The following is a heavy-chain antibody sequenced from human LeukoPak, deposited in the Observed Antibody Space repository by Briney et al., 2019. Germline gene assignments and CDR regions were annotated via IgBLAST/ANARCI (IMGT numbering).Heavy chain of an antibody. D-gene: IGHD6-19*01. V-gene: IGHV3-21*01. CDR1: GFTFSSYT. Sequence: PGGSLRLSCAASGFTFSSYTMNWVRQAPGKGLEWVSFISSRSSYISYADSVKGRFTISRDNAKNSLYLQMNSLRAEDTAVYYCTRYDNSGWYKGIDYWSQGTLVTVSS. CDR2: ISSRSSYI. J-gene: IGHJ4*02. CDR3: TRYDNSGWYKGIDY.